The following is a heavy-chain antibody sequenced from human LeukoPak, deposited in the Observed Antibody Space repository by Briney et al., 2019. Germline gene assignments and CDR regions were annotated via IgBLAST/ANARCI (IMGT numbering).Heavy chain of an antibody. CDR2: ISSSSSYI. Sequence: GGSLRLSCAASGFTFSSYSMNWVRQAPGKGLEWVSSISSSSSYIYYADSVKGRFTISRDNAKNSLYLQMNSLRAEDTAVYYCARDRFGEGGYYIDYWGQGTLVTVSS. V-gene: IGHV3-21*01. J-gene: IGHJ4*02. D-gene: IGHD3-10*01. CDR1: GFTFSSYS. CDR3: ARDRFGEGGYYIDY.